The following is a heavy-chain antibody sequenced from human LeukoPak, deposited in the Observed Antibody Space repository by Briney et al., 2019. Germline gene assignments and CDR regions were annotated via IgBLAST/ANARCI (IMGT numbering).Heavy chain of an antibody. CDR1: GCTFTSYG. Sequence: ASVKVSCKASGCTFTSYGISWVRQAPGQGLEWMGWISAYNGNTNYAQKLQGRVTMTTDTSTSTAYMELRSLRSDDTAVYYCARDSRVDSSGYYYYYYYYGMDVWGQGTTVTVSS. D-gene: IGHD3-22*01. J-gene: IGHJ6*02. CDR3: ARDSRVDSSGYYYYYYYYGMDV. CDR2: ISAYNGNT. V-gene: IGHV1-18*01.